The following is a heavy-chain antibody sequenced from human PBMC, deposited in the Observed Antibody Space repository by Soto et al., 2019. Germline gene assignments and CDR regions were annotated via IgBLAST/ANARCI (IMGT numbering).Heavy chain of an antibody. J-gene: IGHJ6*02. CDR3: ARGDSSGYYYYYYYGMDV. CDR2: INPNSGGT. D-gene: IGHD3-22*01. Sequence: ASVKVSCKASGYTFTGYYMHWVRQAPGQGLEWMGWINPNSGGTNYAQNFQGWVTMTRDTSISTAYMELSRLRSDDTAVYYCARGDSSGYYYYYYYGMDVWGQGTTVTVSS. V-gene: IGHV1-2*04. CDR1: GYTFTGYY.